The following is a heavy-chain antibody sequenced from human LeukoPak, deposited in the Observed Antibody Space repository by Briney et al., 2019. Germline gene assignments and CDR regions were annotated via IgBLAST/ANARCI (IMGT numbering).Heavy chain of an antibody. CDR1: GASISSYF. CDR3: ARVSSNNWYNERGAFDI. Sequence: PSETLSLTCTVSGASISSYFWSWIRQPPGKGREWFGYIYYSGSTNYNPSLQSRVTISIDTSKNPFSLKLSSVTAAATAVYYCARVSSNNWYNERGAFDIWGQGTMVTVSS. J-gene: IGHJ3*02. D-gene: IGHD6-13*01. V-gene: IGHV4-59*01. CDR2: IYYSGST.